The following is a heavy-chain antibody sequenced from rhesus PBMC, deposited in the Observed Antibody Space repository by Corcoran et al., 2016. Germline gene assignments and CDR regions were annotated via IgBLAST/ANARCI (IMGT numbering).Heavy chain of an antibody. Sequence: EVQLVESGGGLAKPGGSLRLSCAASGFTFSSYWMTGVRRAPGKGLEWDAAINSGGGSTYYADSVKGRFTISRDNSKNTLSLQMNSLRAEDTAVYYCAKRGMVVVSQDWYFDIWGPGTPITISS. V-gene: IGHV3S25*01. J-gene: IGHJ2*01. CDR3: AKRGMVVVSQDWYFDI. CDR1: GFTFSSYW. D-gene: IGHD2-21*01. CDR2: INSGGGST.